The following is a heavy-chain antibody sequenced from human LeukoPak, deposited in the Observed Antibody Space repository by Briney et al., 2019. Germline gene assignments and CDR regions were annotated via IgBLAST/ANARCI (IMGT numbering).Heavy chain of an antibody. CDR3: ARDYIVGGRTGTTYDAFDI. J-gene: IGHJ3*02. V-gene: IGHV1-24*01. Sequence: ASVKVSCKVSGYTLTELSMHWVRPAPGKGLEWMGGFDPEDGETIYAQKFQGRVTMTEDTSTDTAYMELSSLRSEDTAVYYCARDYIVGGRTGTTYDAFDIWGQGTMVTVSS. CDR2: FDPEDGET. CDR1: GYTLTELS. D-gene: IGHD1-7*01.